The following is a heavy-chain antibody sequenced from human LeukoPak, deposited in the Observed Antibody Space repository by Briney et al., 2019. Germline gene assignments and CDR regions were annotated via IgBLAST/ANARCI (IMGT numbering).Heavy chain of an antibody. Sequence: SETLSLTCPVSGASISSYYWSWIRQPPGKGLEWIGYIYYSGSTNYNPSLKSRVTISVDTSKNQFSLKLSSVTAADTAVYYCGGYISGLNAFDIWGQGTMVTVSS. D-gene: IGHD6-19*01. CDR3: GGYISGLNAFDI. J-gene: IGHJ3*02. V-gene: IGHV4-59*08. CDR1: GASISSYY. CDR2: IYYSGST.